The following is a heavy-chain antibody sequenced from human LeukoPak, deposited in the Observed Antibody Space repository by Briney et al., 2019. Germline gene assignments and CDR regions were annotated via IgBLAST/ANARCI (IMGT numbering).Heavy chain of an antibody. J-gene: IGHJ4*02. CDR2: ISHDGSNK. CDR1: GFTFSSYA. CDR3: AKDVSSGSLDY. V-gene: IGHV3-30-3*01. Sequence: GGSLRLSCAASGFTFSSYAMHWVRQAPGKGLEWVAVISHDGSNKYYADSVKGRFTISRDNSKNTLYLQMNSLRAEDTAVYYCAKDVSSGSLDYWGQGTLVTVSS. D-gene: IGHD6-19*01.